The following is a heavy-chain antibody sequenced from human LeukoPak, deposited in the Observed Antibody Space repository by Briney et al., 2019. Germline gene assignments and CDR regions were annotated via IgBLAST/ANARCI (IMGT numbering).Heavy chain of an antibody. Sequence: GGSLRLSCAASGFTFSSYWMSWVRQAPGKGLEWVANIKQDGSEKYYVDSVKGRFTISRDSAKNSLYLQMNSLRAEDTAVYYCARDLPGGFLNSDAFDIWGQGTMVTVSS. CDR2: IKQDGSEK. V-gene: IGHV3-7*01. J-gene: IGHJ3*02. CDR3: ARDLPGGFLNSDAFDI. CDR1: GFTFSSYW. D-gene: IGHD2-8*02.